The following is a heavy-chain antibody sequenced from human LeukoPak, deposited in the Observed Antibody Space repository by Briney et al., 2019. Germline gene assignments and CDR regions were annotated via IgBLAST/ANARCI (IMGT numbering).Heavy chain of an antibody. D-gene: IGHD4/OR15-4a*01. CDR1: GFTFSSYA. CDR3: ARGHDPANALDY. CDR2: ISGSGGST. V-gene: IGHV3-23*01. J-gene: IGHJ4*02. Sequence: GGSLRLSCAASGFTFSSYAMSWVRQAPGKGLEWVSAISGSGGSTYYADSVKGRFTISRDNSKNTLYLQMNSLRAEDTAVYYCARGHDPANALDYWGQGTLVTVSS.